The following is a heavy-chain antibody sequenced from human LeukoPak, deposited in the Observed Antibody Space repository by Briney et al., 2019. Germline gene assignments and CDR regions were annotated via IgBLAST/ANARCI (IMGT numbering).Heavy chain of an antibody. J-gene: IGHJ4*02. CDR2: FDPEDGET. D-gene: IGHD3-22*01. Sequence: ASVKVSCKVSGYTLSELSMHWGRQAPGKGLEWMGGFDPEDGETINAQKFQGRVTITADESTSTAYMELSSLRSEDTDVYYCASGRYYYDSSGYYFSSLPSDYWGQGTLVTVSS. CDR3: ASGRYYYDSSGYYFSSLPSDY. CDR1: GYTLSELS. V-gene: IGHV1-24*01.